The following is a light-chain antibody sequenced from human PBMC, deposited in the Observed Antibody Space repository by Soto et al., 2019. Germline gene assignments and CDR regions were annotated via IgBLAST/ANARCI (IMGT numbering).Light chain of an antibody. V-gene: IGKV4-1*01. J-gene: IGKJ1*01. CDR2: WAS. CDR3: KQYYSTPRT. Sequence: DIVMTQSPDSLAVSLGERATINCKSSQSVLYSSNNKNYLAWYQQKPGQPHKLLIYWASTRESGVHDRFSGSGSGTDFTLTIRSLQAEDVAVYYCKQYYSTPRTFGQGTKVDI. CDR1: QSVLYSSNNKNY.